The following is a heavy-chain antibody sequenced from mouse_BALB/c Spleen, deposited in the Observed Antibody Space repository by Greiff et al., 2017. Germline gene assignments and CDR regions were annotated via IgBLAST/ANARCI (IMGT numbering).Heavy chain of an antibody. D-gene: IGHD2-10*01. CDR1: GYSFTSYY. Sequence: VQLKESGPELMKPGASVKISCKASGYSFTSYYMHWVKQSHGKSLEWIGYIDPFNGGTSYNQKFKGKATLTVDKSSSTAYMHLSSLTSEDSAVYYCARSAYYGNYGYAMDYWGQGTSVTVSS. CDR2: IDPFNGGT. J-gene: IGHJ4*01. CDR3: ARSAYYGNYGYAMDY. V-gene: IGHV1S135*01.